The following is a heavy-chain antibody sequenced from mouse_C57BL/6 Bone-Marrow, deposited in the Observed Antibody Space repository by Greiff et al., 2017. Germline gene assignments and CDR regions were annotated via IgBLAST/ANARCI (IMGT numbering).Heavy chain of an antibody. CDR3: ARRAGIYYDYDGPWFAY. Sequence: VQLQQPGAELVKPGASVKLSCKASGYTFTSYWMHWVKQRPGRGLEWIGRIDPNSGGTKYNEKFKSKATLTVDKPSSTAYMQLSSLTSEDSAVYYCARRAGIYYDYDGPWFAYWGQGTLVTVSA. J-gene: IGHJ3*01. D-gene: IGHD2-4*01. V-gene: IGHV1-72*01. CDR1: GYTFTSYW. CDR2: IDPNSGGT.